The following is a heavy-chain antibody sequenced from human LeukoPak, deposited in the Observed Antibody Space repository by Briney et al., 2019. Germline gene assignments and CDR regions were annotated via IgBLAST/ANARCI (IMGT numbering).Heavy chain of an antibody. Sequence: GGSLRLSCAASGFTFSSYAFHWVRQAPGKGLEWVALISDHESGSNEYYAASVKGRFTISRDNSRKTLSLQMNTLRIEDTAVYYCARSRGYCGGEAQCNFTYWGQGTLVTVSS. D-gene: IGHD2-21*01. CDR1: GFTFSSYA. CDR2: ISDHESGSNE. V-gene: IGHV3-30-3*01. J-gene: IGHJ4*02. CDR3: ARSRGYCGGEAQCNFTY.